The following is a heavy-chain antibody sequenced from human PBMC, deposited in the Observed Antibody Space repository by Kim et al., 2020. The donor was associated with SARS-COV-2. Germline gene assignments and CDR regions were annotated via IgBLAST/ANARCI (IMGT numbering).Heavy chain of an antibody. CDR1: GFTFRNYA. CDR3: SRDPNGDYVGAFDF. Sequence: GGSLRLSCAGSGFTFRNYAMTWVRQAPGKGLEWVSSIKGNGDGTSYADSVKGRFTISRDNSNNALYLQMNSLRAEDTAVYYCSRDPNGDYVGAFDFWGQG. V-gene: IGHV3-23*01. J-gene: IGHJ3*01. CDR2: IKGNGDGT. D-gene: IGHD4-17*01.